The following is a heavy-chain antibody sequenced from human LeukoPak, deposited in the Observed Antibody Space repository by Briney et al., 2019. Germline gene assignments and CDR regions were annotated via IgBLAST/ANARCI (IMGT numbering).Heavy chain of an antibody. CDR1: GFTFSNAW. CDR2: IKSKTDGGTT. CDR3: TTDPLYSGGWFDY. D-gene: IGHD6-19*01. Sequence: GGSLRLSCAASGFTFSNAWMSWVRQAPGKGLEWVGRIKSKTDGGTTDYAAPVKGRSTISRDDSKNTLYLQMNSLKTADTAVYYCTTDPLYSGGWFDYWGQGTLVTVSS. J-gene: IGHJ4*02. V-gene: IGHV3-15*01.